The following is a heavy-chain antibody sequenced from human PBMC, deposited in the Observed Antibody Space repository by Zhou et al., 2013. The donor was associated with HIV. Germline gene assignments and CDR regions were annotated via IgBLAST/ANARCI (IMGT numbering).Heavy chain of an antibody. CDR1: GYNIWSYG. J-gene: IGHJ4*02. CDR2: INPYNGYT. Sequence: QVKLVQSGSEMKKPGASVKVSCKVSGYNIWSYGIGWVRQAPGQGLEWLGWINPYNGYTNYAQNLQGRITMTADTPTNTAYMELSSLRSEDTAVYYCARVGAGWLQFNALDYWGQGTLVTVSS. CDR3: ARVGAGWLQFNALDY. V-gene: IGHV1-18*01. D-gene: IGHD5-12*01.